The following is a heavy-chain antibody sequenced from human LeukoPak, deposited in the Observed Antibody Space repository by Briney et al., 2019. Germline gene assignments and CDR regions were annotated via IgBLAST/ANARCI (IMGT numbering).Heavy chain of an antibody. CDR2: ISSSSRTT. CDR1: GFTFSSYA. D-gene: IGHD3-22*01. Sequence: GGPLRLSCAASGFTFSSYAMSWVRQAPGKGLEWVSYISSSSRTTYYADSVKGRFTISRDNARNSLYLQMNSLRAEDTAVYYCARGGFYYDSASYPFDFWGQGALVTVSS. V-gene: IGHV3-48*01. J-gene: IGHJ4*02. CDR3: ARGGFYYDSASYPFDF.